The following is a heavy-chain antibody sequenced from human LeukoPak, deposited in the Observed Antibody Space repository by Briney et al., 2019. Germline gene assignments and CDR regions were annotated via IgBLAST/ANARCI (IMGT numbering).Heavy chain of an antibody. CDR1: GFTFSSYG. CDR2: IRYDGSNK. J-gene: IGHJ6*02. CDR3: AKSTRAVMAMMDV. V-gene: IGHV3-30*02. D-gene: IGHD3-16*01. Sequence: GGSLRLSCAASGFTFSSYGMHWVRQTPGNGLEWVAFIRYDGSNKYYADSVKGRFTISRDNAKNSLFLQMNSLRAEDTAVYFCAKSTRAVMAMMDVWGQGTMVTVSS.